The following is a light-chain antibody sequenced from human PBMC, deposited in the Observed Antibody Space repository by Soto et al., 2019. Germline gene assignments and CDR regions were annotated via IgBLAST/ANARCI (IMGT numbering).Light chain of an antibody. J-gene: IGLJ1*01. CDR3: CSYAGSSYV. CDR1: SSDVGSYDL. V-gene: IGLV2-23*01. CDR2: EGS. Sequence: QLVLTQPASVSGSPGQSITISCTGTSSDVGSYDLVSWYQQHPGKAPKLMIYEGSKRPSGVSNRFSGSKSGNTASLTISGLQAEDEADYCCCSYAGSSYVFGTGTKVTVL.